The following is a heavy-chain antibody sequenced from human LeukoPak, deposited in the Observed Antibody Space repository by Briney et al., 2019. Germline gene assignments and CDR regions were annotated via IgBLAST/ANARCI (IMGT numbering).Heavy chain of an antibody. D-gene: IGHD6-13*01. CDR3: ARVGSSSWFYYYYMDV. Sequence: SETLSLTCTVSGYSISSGYYWGWIRQPPGKGLEWIGSIYHSGSTYYNPSLKSRVTISVDTPKNQFSLKMSSVTAADTAVYYCARVGSSSWFYYYYMDVWGKGTTVTVSS. V-gene: IGHV4-38-2*02. J-gene: IGHJ6*03. CDR2: IYHSGST. CDR1: GYSISSGYY.